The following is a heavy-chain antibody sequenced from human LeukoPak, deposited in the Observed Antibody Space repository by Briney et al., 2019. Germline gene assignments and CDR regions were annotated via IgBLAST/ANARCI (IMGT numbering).Heavy chain of an antibody. CDR1: GYTFNGFY. D-gene: IGHD4-11*01. CDR3: ARWMATVTTPDY. V-gene: IGHV1-2*02. J-gene: IGHJ4*02. Sequence: ASAKVSCKASGYTFNGFYLHWVRQAPRQGVEWMGWINPNSGGTNYVQKFQGRVTMTRDTSISAAYMEWSSMRSEDTAVYYCARWMATVTTPDYWGQGTLVTVSS. CDR2: INPNSGGT.